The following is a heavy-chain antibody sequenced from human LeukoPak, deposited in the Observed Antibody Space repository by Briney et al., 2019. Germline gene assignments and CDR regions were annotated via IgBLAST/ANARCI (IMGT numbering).Heavy chain of an antibody. CDR3: AREPSPNIPGYYFDY. V-gene: IGHV3-30-3*01. CDR2: ISYDGSNE. J-gene: IGHJ4*02. Sequence: SGGTLRLSCAASGFTFSSYAMHWVRQPPGKGLEWVAVISYDGSNEYYADSVEGRFTISRDNSKNTLYLQMNRLRAEDTAMYYCAREPSPNIPGYYFDYWGQGTLVTVSS. D-gene: IGHD2/OR15-2a*01. CDR1: GFTFSSYA.